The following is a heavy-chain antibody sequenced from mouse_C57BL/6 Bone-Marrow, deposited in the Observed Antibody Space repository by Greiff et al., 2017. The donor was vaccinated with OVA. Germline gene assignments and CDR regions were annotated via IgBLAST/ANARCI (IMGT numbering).Heavy chain of an antibody. D-gene: IGHD1-1*01. V-gene: IGHV1-15*01. CDR3: TRRGLTTDYAMDY. J-gene: IGHJ4*01. Sequence: VKLQESGAELVRPGASVTLSCKASGYTFTDYEMHWVKQTPVHGLEWIGAIDPETGGTAYNQKFKGKAILTADKSSSTAYMELRSLTSEDSAVYYCTRRGLTTDYAMDYWGQGTSVTVSS. CDR1: GYTFTDYE. CDR2: IDPETGGT.